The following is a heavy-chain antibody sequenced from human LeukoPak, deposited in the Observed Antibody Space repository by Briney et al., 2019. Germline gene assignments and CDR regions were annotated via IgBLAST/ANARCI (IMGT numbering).Heavy chain of an antibody. V-gene: IGHV3-66*01. CDR3: ASVPATATPYFDY. CDR2: IYSGGST. CDR1: GFTVSSNY. D-gene: IGHD2-15*01. Sequence: GGSLRLSFAASGFTVSSNYMSWVRQAPGKGLEWVSVIYSGGSTYYADSVKGRFTISRDNSKNTLYRQMNSLRAEDTSVYYCASVPATATPYFDYWGQGTLVTVSS. J-gene: IGHJ4*02.